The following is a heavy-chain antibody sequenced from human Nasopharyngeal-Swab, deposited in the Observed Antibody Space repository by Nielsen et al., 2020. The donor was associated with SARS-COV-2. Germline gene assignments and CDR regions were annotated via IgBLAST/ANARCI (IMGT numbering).Heavy chain of an antibody. CDR3: ARGHYGLDV. Sequence: GESLKISCSASGFTFSDHYMTWIRQAPRKGLEWVLYISPSSSDTNYADSVKGRFTISRDNAKNSLYLQMNSLRAEDTAVYYCARGHYGLDVWGQGTTVTVSS. CDR2: ISPSSSDT. J-gene: IGHJ6*02. V-gene: IGHV3-11*06. CDR1: GFTFSDHY.